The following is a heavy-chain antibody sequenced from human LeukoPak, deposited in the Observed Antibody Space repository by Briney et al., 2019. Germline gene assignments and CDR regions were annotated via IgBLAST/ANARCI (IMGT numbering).Heavy chain of an antibody. CDR2: TYCSGST. CDR3: ARTYYYDSSGYYFPGAFDI. CDR1: GYSISSSNW. D-gene: IGHD3-22*01. Sequence: PSDTLSLTCALSGYSISSSNWWVWIRQPPGQGLAWIGYTYCSGSTYYNPSLKSRVTMSVDTSKNQFSLKLSSVTAVDTAVYYCARTYYYDSSGYYFPGAFDIWGQGTMVTVSS. J-gene: IGHJ3*02. V-gene: IGHV4-28*01.